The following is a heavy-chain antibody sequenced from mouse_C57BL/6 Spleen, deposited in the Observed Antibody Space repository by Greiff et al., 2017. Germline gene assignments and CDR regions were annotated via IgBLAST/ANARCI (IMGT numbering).Heavy chain of an antibody. CDR2: ISYDGSN. CDR1: GYSITSGYY. J-gene: IGHJ4*01. CDR3: ARERQLRLGAMDY. Sequence: EVQRVESGPGLVKPSQSLSLTCSVTGYSITSGYYWNWIRQFPGNKLEWMGYISYDGSNNYNPSLKNRISITRDTSKNQFFLKLNSVTTEDTATYYCARERQLRLGAMDYWGQGTSVTVSS. D-gene: IGHD3-2*02. V-gene: IGHV3-6*01.